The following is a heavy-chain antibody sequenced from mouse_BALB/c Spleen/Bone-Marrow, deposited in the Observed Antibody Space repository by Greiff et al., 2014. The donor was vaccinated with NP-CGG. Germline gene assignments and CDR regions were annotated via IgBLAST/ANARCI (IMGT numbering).Heavy chain of an antibody. CDR3: ARRGLDYYGSSYWYFDV. CDR2: IHHSGST. J-gene: IGHJ1*01. V-gene: IGHV3-1*02. CDR1: GYSITSGYS. Sequence: EVKLQESGPDLVKPSQSLSLTCTVTGYSITSGYSWHWIRQFPGNKLEWMGYIHHSGSTNYNPSLKSRISITRDTSKNQFFLQLNSVTTEDTATYYCARRGLDYYGSSYWYFDVWGAGTTVTVSS. D-gene: IGHD1-1*01.